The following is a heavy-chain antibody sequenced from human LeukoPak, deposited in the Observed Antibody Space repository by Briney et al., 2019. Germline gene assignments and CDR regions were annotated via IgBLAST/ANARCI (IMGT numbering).Heavy chain of an antibody. J-gene: IGHJ5*02. CDR2: INWNGGST. Sequence: GGSLRLSCAASGFTFDDYGMSWVRQAPGKGLEWVSGINWNGGSTGYADSVKGRFTISRDNAKNSLYLQMNSLRAEDTAVYYCARAAHDYGDYGFDPWGQGTLVTVSS. CDR3: ARAAHDYGDYGFDP. V-gene: IGHV3-20*04. D-gene: IGHD4-17*01. CDR1: GFTFDDYG.